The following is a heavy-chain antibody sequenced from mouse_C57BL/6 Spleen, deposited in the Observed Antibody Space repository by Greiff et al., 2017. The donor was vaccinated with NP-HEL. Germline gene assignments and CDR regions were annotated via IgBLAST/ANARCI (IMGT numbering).Heavy chain of an antibody. D-gene: IGHD2-2*01. CDR2: IDPSDSYT. Sequence: VQLQQPGAELVRPGTSVKLSCKASGYTFTSYWMHWVKQRPGQGLEWIGVIDPSDSYTNYNQKFKGKATLTVDTSSSTAYMQLSSLTSEDSAVYYCARDGYDGFAYWGQGNLVTVSA. CDR1: GYTFTSYW. J-gene: IGHJ3*01. CDR3: ARDGYDGFAY. V-gene: IGHV1-59*01.